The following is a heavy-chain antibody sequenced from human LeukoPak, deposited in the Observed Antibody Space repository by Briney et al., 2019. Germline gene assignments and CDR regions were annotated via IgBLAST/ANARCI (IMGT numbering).Heavy chain of an antibody. J-gene: IGHJ4*02. D-gene: IGHD3-3*01. Sequence: SETLSLTCTVSGGSISSGDYYWSWIRQPPGKGLEWIGYIYYSGSTNYNPSLKSRVTISVDTSKNQFSLKLSSVTAADTAVYYRARGYYDFWSGYHFDYWGQGTLVTVSS. CDR1: GGSISSGDYY. CDR2: IYYSGST. CDR3: ARGYYDFWSGYHFDY. V-gene: IGHV4-61*08.